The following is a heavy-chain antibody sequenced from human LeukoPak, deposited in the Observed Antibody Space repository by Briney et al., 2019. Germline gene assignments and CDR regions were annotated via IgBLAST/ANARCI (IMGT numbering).Heavy chain of an antibody. CDR1: GFTFSSNS. Sequence: GGSLRLSCAASGFTFSSNSMNWVRQAPGKGLEWVSSISSSSSYIYYADSVKGRFTISRDNAKNSLYLQMNSLRAEDTAVYYCARDPLWPELGHFDYWGQGTLVTVSS. J-gene: IGHJ4*02. D-gene: IGHD7-27*01. CDR3: ARDPLWPELGHFDY. V-gene: IGHV3-21*01. CDR2: ISSSSSYI.